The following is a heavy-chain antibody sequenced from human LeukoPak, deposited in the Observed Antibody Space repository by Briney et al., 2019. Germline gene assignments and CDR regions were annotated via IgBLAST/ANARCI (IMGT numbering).Heavy chain of an antibody. Sequence: SETLSLTCAVYGGSFSGYYWNWIRQPPGKGLEWIGEINHSGSTNYNPSLKSRVTISVDTSKNQFSLKLSSVTAADTAVYYCARVGRWFGELVGYYYYYGMDVWGKGTTVTVSS. CDR1: GGSFSGYY. D-gene: IGHD3-10*01. CDR2: INHSGST. CDR3: ARVGRWFGELVGYYYYYGMDV. J-gene: IGHJ6*04. V-gene: IGHV4-34*01.